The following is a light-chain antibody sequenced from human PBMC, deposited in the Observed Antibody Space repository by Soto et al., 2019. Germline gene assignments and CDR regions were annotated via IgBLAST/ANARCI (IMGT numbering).Light chain of an antibody. V-gene: IGLV2-14*03. CDR2: DVS. J-gene: IGLJ2*01. CDR1: TNDVGAYNY. CDR3: TSYTTSDTLV. Sequence: QSVLTQPASVSGSPGQSITISCTGTTNDVGAYNYVSWYQHHPGKAPRLMIFDVSDRPSGVSNRFSGSKSGNTASLNISGLQPEDEADYYCTSYTTSDTLVFGGGTKLTVL.